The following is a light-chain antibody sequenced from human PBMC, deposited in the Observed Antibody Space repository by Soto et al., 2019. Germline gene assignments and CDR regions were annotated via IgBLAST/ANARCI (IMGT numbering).Light chain of an antibody. CDR2: EVN. CDR3: SSFVGAPVI. J-gene: IGLJ2*01. V-gene: IGLV2-8*01. Sequence: QSVLTQPPSASGSPGQSVTISCTGASSDVGAYNYVSWYQQHPGKAPKLVIYEVNKRPSGVPDRFSGSKSGTTASLIVSGLQAEDEADYYCSSFVGAPVIFGGGTKLTVL. CDR1: SSDVGAYNY.